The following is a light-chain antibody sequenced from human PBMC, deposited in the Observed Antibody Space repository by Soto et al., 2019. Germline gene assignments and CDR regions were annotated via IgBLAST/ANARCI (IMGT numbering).Light chain of an antibody. J-gene: IGKJ4*01. CDR1: QSVLYSSNNKNY. V-gene: IGKV4-1*01. CDR3: QQYYSTPLT. CDR2: WAS. Sequence: DIVMTQSPDSLAVSLGQRATINCKSSQSVLYSSNNKNYLAWYQQKPGQTPKMLIYWASTRESGVPDRFSGSGSGTDFTLTISRLQAEDVAVYYCQQYYSTPLTFGGGTKVDIK.